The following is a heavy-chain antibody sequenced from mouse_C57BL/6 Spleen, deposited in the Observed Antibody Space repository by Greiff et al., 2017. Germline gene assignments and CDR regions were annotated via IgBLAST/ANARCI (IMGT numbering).Heavy chain of an antibody. Sequence: DVKLQESGPGLVKPSQSLSLTCSVTGYSITSGYYWNWIRQFPGNKLEWMGYISYDGSNNYNPSLKNRISITRDTSKNQFFLKLNSVTTEDTATYDCARGDYGSSYAMDYWGQGTSVTVSS. CDR3: ARGDYGSSYAMDY. D-gene: IGHD1-1*01. CDR1: GYSITSGYY. CDR2: ISYDGSN. V-gene: IGHV3-6*01. J-gene: IGHJ4*01.